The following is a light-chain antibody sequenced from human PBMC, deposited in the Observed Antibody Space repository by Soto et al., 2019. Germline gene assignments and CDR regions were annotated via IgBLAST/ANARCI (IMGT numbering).Light chain of an antibody. CDR3: QQRNNWPPLIR. CDR2: DAS. V-gene: IGKV3-11*01. J-gene: IGKJ5*01. CDR1: QSIASH. Sequence: EIVLTQSPVTLSLTPGDRATLSCRAIQSIASHLAWYQQKPGQAPRLLIHDASSRATGIPARFSGSGSGTDFTLTISSLEPEDFAVYHCQQRNNWPPLIRFGPGARLEI.